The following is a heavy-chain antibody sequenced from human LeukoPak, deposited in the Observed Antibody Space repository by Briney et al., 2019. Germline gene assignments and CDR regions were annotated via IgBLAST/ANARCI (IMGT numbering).Heavy chain of an antibody. D-gene: IGHD3-10*01. CDR3: ARDTGGRGRLDAFNI. J-gene: IGHJ3*02. CDR2: IYYSGST. CDR1: GGSISSYY. V-gene: IGHV4-59*12. Sequence: ASGTLSLTCAVSGGSISSYYWSWIRQPPGKGLEWIGYIYYSGSTNYNPSLKSRVTMSVDKSKNQFSLRLTSVTAADTAIYYCARDTGGRGRLDAFNIWGQGTMVTVSS.